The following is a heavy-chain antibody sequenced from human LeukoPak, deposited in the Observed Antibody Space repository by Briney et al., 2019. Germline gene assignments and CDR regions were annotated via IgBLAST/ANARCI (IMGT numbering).Heavy chain of an antibody. CDR2: IYYSGST. V-gene: IGHV4-39*01. CDR1: GGSISSSSYY. CDR3: AHKRGGVSYYFRGTYDAFDV. D-gene: IGHD1-26*01. J-gene: IGHJ3*01. Sequence: SETLSLTCTVSGGSISSSSYYWGWIRQPPGKGLEWIGSIYYSGSTYYNPSLKSRVTISVDTSKNQFSLKLSSVTAADTAVYYCAHKRGGVSYYFRGTYDAFDVWGQGTMVTVSS.